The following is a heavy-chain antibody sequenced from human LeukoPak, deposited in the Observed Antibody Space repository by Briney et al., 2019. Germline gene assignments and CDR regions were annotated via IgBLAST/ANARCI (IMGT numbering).Heavy chain of an antibody. CDR2: ISDHNGNP. J-gene: IGHJ4*02. CDR1: GYIFSNYG. D-gene: IGHD3-3*02. V-gene: IGHV1-18*01. Sequence: ASAKVSCKSSGYIFSNYGISWARQAPGQGLEWMGWISDHNGNPYYAQKFEGRVTMTTDASTSTAYMELTSLTSDDTAVYYCARDSLLGAPYTDYWGQGTLVTVSS. CDR3: ARDSLLGAPYTDY.